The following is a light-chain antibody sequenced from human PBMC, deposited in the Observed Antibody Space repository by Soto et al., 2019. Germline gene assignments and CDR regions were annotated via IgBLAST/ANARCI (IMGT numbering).Light chain of an antibody. J-gene: IGLJ1*01. CDR1: SSDVCGYNY. Sequence: QSVLTQPRSVSGSPGQSVTISCTGTSSDVCGYNYVSWYQQHPGKAPKLMIYDVSKRPSGVPDRFSGSKSGNTASLTISGLQAEDVADFYCCSYAGSSTHAVFGTRPNVTVL. CDR2: DVS. CDR3: CSYAGSSTHAV. V-gene: IGLV2-11*01.